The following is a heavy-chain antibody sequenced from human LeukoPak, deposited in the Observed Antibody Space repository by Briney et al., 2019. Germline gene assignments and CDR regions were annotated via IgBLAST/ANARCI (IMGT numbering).Heavy chain of an antibody. CDR1: GGSISSGDYY. CDR2: IYYSGST. J-gene: IGHJ5*02. V-gene: IGHV4-30-4*01. CDR3: ARGVVPAALNWFDP. D-gene: IGHD2-2*01. Sequence: PSQTLSLTCTVSGGSISSGDYYWSWIRQPPGKGLEWIGYIYYSGSTYYNPSLKSRVTIPVDTSKNQFSLKLSSVTAADTAVYYCARGVVPAALNWFDPWGQGTLVTVSS.